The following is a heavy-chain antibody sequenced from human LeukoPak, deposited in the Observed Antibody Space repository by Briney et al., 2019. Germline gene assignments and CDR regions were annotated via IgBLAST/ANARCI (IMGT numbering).Heavy chain of an antibody. CDR2: INGSGGST. CDR1: GFTFSSYA. Sequence: GGSLRLSCAASGFTFSSYAMSWGRQAPGKGLEWVSDINGSGGSTYYADSVKGRFTISRDNSKNTLYLQMNSLRAEDTAVYYCARATATIPSYYYYYMDVWGKGTTVTISS. V-gene: IGHV3-23*01. CDR3: ARATATIPSYYYYYMDV. D-gene: IGHD5-24*01. J-gene: IGHJ6*03.